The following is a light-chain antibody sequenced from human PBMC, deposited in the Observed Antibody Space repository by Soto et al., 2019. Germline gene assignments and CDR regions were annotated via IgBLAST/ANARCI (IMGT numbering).Light chain of an antibody. CDR2: GNS. CDR3: QSYDSSLSGSVV. Sequence: QYVLTQPPSVSGAPGQRVTISWTGSSSNIGAGYDVHWYQQLPGTAPKLLIYGNSNRPSGVPDRFSGSKSGTSASLAITGLQAEDEADYYCQSYDSSLSGSVVFGGGTKVTVL. CDR1: SSNIGAGYD. V-gene: IGLV1-40*01. J-gene: IGLJ2*01.